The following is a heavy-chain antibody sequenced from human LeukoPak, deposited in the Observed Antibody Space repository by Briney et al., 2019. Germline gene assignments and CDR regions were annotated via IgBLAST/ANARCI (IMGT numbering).Heavy chain of an antibody. CDR1: GFTFSDYY. V-gene: IGHV3-11*06. CDR2: ISSSSSYT. Sequence: PGGSLRLSCAASGFTFSDYYMSWIRQAPGKGLEWVSYISSSSSYTNYADSVKGRFTISRDNAKNSLYLQMNSLRAEDTAVYYRARDSDSSSWYDRDYYYYYGMDVWGKGTTVTVSS. J-gene: IGHJ6*04. CDR3: ARDSDSSSWYDRDYYYYYGMDV. D-gene: IGHD6-13*01.